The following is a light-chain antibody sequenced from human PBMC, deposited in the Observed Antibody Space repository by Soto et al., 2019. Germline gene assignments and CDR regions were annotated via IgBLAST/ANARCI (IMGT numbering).Light chain of an antibody. CDR1: SSDFGTYNY. CDR2: EVS. J-gene: IGLJ1*01. V-gene: IGLV2-8*01. CDR3: SSYEGYNDV. Sequence: QSALTQPPSASGSPGQSVTISCSGTSSDFGTYNYVSWYQQHPGKAPKLIIYEVSERPSGVPDRFSGSKSGDTASLTVSGLQAEDEADYYCSSYEGYNDVFGSGTKLTVL.